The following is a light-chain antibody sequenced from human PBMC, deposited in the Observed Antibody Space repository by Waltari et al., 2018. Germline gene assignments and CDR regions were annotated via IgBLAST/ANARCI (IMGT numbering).Light chain of an antibody. CDR2: TAS. J-gene: IGKJ4*01. Sequence: DIQMTQSPSSVSASVGDRVTITCRASQDLNSWLAWYQQKPGQAPKLLIYTASTLHIGVPSRFSGSGSGTHFTLTISSLQPEDFATYYCQQANSFPLTFAGGTKVELK. V-gene: IGKV1D-12*01. CDR1: QDLNSW. CDR3: QQANSFPLT.